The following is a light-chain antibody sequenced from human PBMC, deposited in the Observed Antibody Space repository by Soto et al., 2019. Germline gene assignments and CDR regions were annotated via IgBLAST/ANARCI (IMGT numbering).Light chain of an antibody. CDR1: SSDIGGYDF. J-gene: IGLJ2*01. CDR2: EVT. V-gene: IGLV2-8*01. CDR3: SSYAGSNTLA. Sequence: QYALTQPPSASGSPGQSVTISCTGSSSDIGGYDFVSWYQQHPGKAPKIMIYEVTKRPSGVPDRFSGSKSGNTASLTVSGLQAEDEAEYYCSSYAGSNTLAFGGGTKLTVL.